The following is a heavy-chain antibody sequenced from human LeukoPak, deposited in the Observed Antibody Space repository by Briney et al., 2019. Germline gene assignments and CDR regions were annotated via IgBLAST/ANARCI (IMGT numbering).Heavy chain of an antibody. CDR2: IIPILGIA. D-gene: IGHD2-15*01. Sequence: SVKVSCKASGGTFSSYAISWVRQAPGQGLEWMGRIIPILGIANYAQKFQGRVTITADKSTSTAYMELSSLRSEDTAVYYCARKFSDSPLDYWGQGTLVTVSS. CDR1: GGTFSSYA. CDR3: ARKFSDSPLDY. V-gene: IGHV1-69*04. J-gene: IGHJ4*02.